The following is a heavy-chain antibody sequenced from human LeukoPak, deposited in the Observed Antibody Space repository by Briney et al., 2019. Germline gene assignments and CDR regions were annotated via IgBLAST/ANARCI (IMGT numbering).Heavy chain of an antibody. Sequence: ASVKVSCKASGGTFSSYAISWVRQAPGQGLEWMGGIIPIFGTANYAQKFQGRVTITADESTSTAYMELSSLRSEDTPVYYCARASASPTTVTYYFDYWGQGTLVTVSS. CDR2: IIPIFGTA. J-gene: IGHJ4*02. CDR3: ARASASPTTVTYYFDY. V-gene: IGHV1-69*01. CDR1: GGTFSSYA. D-gene: IGHD4-17*01.